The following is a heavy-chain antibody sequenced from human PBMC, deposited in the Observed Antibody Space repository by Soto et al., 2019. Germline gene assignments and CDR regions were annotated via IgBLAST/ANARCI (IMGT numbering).Heavy chain of an antibody. V-gene: IGHV3-30-3*01. Sequence: QVQLVESGGGVVQPGRSLRLSCAASGFTFSSYAMHWVRQAPGKGLEWVAVISYDGSNKYYADSVKGRFTSSRDNSKNTLYLQMNSLRAEDTAVYYCARDYGIVVVPAAIVGWFDPWGQGTLVTVSS. CDR1: GFTFSSYA. J-gene: IGHJ5*02. CDR3: ARDYGIVVVPAAIVGWFDP. CDR2: ISYDGSNK. D-gene: IGHD2-2*02.